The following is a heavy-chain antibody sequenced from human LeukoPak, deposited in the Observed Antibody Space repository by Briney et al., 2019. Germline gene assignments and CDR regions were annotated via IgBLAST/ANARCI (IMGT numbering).Heavy chain of an antibody. CDR3: VRLASGLFDY. V-gene: IGHV4-39*01. Sequence: SETLSLTCTVSGGSIDNSHYYWGWIRQPPGEGLEWIASIHYNGRTHYNPSLKSRVTISVDTSKNQFSLKLGSVTAADTAVYYCVRLASGLFDYWGQGTLVTVSS. CDR1: GGSIDNSHYY. CDR2: IHYNGRT. D-gene: IGHD6-19*01. J-gene: IGHJ4*02.